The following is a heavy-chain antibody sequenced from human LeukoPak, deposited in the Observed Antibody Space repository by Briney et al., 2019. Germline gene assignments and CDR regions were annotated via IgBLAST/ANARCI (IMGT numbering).Heavy chain of an antibody. V-gene: IGHV3-9*01. CDR1: GFTFDDYS. Sequence: GSSLKLSCTASGFTFDDYSMHWVRQAPGQGLEWIACINWKSGAIGYADSVKGRFTITRDKANNSVYLEMSSLRSEDTALYYCSKDFFSSTSCYSDYCSQATLVTVPS. CDR3: SKDFFSSTSCYSDY. CDR2: INWKSGAI. D-gene: IGHD2-2*01. J-gene: IGHJ4*02.